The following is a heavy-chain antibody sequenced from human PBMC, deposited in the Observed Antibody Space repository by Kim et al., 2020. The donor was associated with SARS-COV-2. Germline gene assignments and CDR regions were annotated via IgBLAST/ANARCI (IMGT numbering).Heavy chain of an antibody. D-gene: IGHD3-10*01. CDR1: GYDFTRYV. CDR3: ATAGHFFGSGSYLGY. J-gene: IGHJ4*02. V-gene: IGHV1-18*01. CDR2: ISADNGIT. Sequence: ASVKVSCKASGYDFTRYVIHWVRQAPGQGLEWMGWISADNGITNYAQKLRGRVTMATETSTSTVYMELMKLRSDDTAFYYCATAGHFFGSGSYLGYWGPATLVTVSS.